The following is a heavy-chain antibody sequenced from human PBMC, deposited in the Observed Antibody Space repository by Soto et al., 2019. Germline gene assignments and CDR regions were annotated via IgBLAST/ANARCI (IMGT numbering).Heavy chain of an antibody. CDR1: AFTFSSST. V-gene: IGHV3-30-3*01. CDR2: ISHDVSNK. J-gene: IGHJ6*02. D-gene: IGHD2-15*01. Sequence: GGSLGVSCAASAFTFSSSTMQGVRQALGKGLEWVAVISHDVSNKYYADSVNVRIIISRDNAKNTLYLQMNSLIAEDTARYYCARDGSPYYYYGMDVWGQGTTVTVSS. CDR3: ARDGSPYYYYGMDV.